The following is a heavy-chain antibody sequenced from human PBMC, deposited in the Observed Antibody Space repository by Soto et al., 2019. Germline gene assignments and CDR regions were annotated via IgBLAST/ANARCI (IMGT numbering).Heavy chain of an antibody. D-gene: IGHD3-10*01. CDR2: INAGNGNT. CDR1: GYTFTSYA. J-gene: IGHJ4*02. Sequence: GASVKVSCKASGYTFTSYAMHWVRQAPGQRLEWMGWINAGNGNTKYSQKFQGRVTITRDTSASTAYMELSSLRSEDTAVYYCARSLRRSGSSTIDFWGQGTLVTVSS. CDR3: ARSLRRSGSSTIDF. V-gene: IGHV1-3*01.